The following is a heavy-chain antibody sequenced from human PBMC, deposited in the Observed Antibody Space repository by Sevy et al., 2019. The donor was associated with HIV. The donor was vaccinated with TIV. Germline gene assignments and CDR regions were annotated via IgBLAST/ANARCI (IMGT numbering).Heavy chain of an antibody. CDR2: ITSNGNTI. D-gene: IGHD3-16*01. CDR3: ASSLLVDGRWGPPYGMDV. Sequence: GEALKISCAASGFIFSDRYMNWIRQAPGKGLEWIAYITSNGNTIYYADSVKGRFTISRDNAKNSLFLQMNSLRAEDTAVYYCASSLLVDGRWGPPYGMDVWGQGTTVTVSS. CDR1: GFIFSDRY. V-gene: IGHV3-11*01. J-gene: IGHJ6*02.